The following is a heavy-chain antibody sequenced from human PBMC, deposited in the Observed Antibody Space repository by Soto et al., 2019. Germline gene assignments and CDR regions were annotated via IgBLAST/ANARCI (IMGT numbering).Heavy chain of an antibody. CDR1: GGSISSGGYY. J-gene: IGHJ5*02. V-gene: IGHV4-31*03. Sequence: SETLSLTCTVSGGSISSGGYYWSWIRQHPGKGLEWIGYIYYSGSTYYNPSLKGRVTISVDTSKNQFSLKLSSVTAADTAVYYCARAFGYSGYDYGNNWFDPWGQGTLVTVSS. CDR2: IYYSGST. D-gene: IGHD5-12*01. CDR3: ARAFGYSGYDYGNNWFDP.